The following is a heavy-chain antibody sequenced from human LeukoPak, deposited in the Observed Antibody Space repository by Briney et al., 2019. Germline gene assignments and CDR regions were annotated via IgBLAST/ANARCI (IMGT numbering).Heavy chain of an antibody. CDR1: GFTFSSYA. V-gene: IGHV3-23*01. CDR3: AKSYNGYESKPDY. CDR2: ISNSGGRT. J-gene: IGHJ4*02. D-gene: IGHD5-12*01. Sequence: SGGSLRLSCAASGFTFSSYAMSWVRQAPGKGLEWDSSISNSGGRTFYTDSVKGRFTISRDNSKITLYLQMNSLRAEDTAVYYCAKSYNGYESKPDYWGQGTLVTVSS.